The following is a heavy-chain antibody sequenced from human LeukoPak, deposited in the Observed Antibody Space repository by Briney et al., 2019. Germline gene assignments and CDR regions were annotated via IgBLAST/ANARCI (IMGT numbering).Heavy chain of an antibody. D-gene: IGHD5-18*01. V-gene: IGHV4-59*01. CDR3: ARDVADTAIFDY. Sequence: SKTLSLTCTVSGGSISSYYWSWIRQPPGKGLEWIGYIYYSGSTNYNPSLKSRVTISVDTSKNQFSLKLSSVTAADTAVYYCARDVADTAIFDYWGQGTLVTVSS. J-gene: IGHJ4*02. CDR2: IYYSGST. CDR1: GGSISSYY.